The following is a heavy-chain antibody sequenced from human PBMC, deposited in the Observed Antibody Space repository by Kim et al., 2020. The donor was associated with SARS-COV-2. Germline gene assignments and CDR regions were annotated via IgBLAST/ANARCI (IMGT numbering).Heavy chain of an antibody. J-gene: IGHJ6*02. Sequence: SVKGRFTISRDNAKNSLYLQRNSLRDEDTAVYYCARGDLVFSGYYYGMDVWGQGTTVTVSS. V-gene: IGHV3-48*02. CDR3: ARGDLVFSGYYYGMDV. D-gene: IGHD3-10*01.